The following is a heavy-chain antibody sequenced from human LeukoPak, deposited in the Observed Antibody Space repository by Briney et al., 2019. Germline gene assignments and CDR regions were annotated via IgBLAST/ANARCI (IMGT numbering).Heavy chain of an antibody. D-gene: IGHD6-19*01. J-gene: IGHJ6*03. CDR3: ARRGLMRYSSGWYHMGV. CDR1: GGSFSGYY. Sequence: PSETLSLTCAVYGGSFSGYYWSWIRQSPGKGLEWIGEINHSGSTNYNPSLKSRVTISVDTSKNQFSLKLSSVTAADTAVYYCARRGLMRYSSGWYHMGVWGKGTTVTISS. CDR2: INHSGST. V-gene: IGHV4-34*01.